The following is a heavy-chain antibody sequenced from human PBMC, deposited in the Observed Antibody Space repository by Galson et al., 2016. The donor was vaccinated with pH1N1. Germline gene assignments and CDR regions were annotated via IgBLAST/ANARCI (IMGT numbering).Heavy chain of an antibody. Sequence: SLRLSCAGAGFTFGSYAINWVRQAPGKGLEWVSAISDGGATKLYGDSVKGRFTITRDNSENTVFLQMNSLRAEDTAVYYCARNGVEYKYALDVWGLGTPVTVSS. V-gene: IGHV3-23*01. CDR2: ISDGGATK. J-gene: IGHJ6*02. CDR1: GFTFGSYA. D-gene: IGHD2/OR15-2a*01. CDR3: ARNGVEYKYALDV.